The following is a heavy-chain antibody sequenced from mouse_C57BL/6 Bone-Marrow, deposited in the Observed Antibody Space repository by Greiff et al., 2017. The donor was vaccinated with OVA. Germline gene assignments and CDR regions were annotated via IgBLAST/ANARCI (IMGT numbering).Heavy chain of an antibody. Sequence: VQLQQSGPGLVKPSQSLSLTCSVPGYSITSGYYWNWIRQFPGNKLEWMGYISYDGSNNYNPSLKNRISITRDTSKNQFFLKLNSVTTEDTATYYCAREGDSDYWGQGTTLTVSS. CDR1: GYSITSGYY. V-gene: IGHV3-6*01. CDR3: AREGDSDY. J-gene: IGHJ2*01. CDR2: ISYDGSN.